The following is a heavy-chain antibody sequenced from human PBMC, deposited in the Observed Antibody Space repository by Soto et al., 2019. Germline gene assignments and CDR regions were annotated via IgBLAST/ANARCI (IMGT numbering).Heavy chain of an antibody. CDR1: GFTFSSSA. CDR3: AAEESISWPIYGMDV. J-gene: IGHJ6*02. D-gene: IGHD6-13*01. CDR2: IVVGSGNT. V-gene: IGHV1-58*01. Sequence: SVKVSCKASGFTFSSSAVQWVRQARGQRLEWIGWIVVGSGNTNYARKFQERVTITRDKSTSTAYMELSSLRSEDTAVYYCAAEESISWPIYGMDVWAQGTTVTVSS.